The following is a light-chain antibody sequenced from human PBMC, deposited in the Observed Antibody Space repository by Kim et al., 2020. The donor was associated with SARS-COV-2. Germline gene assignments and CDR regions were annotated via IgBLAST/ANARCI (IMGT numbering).Light chain of an antibody. J-gene: IGKJ2*01. Sequence: STLSASLGDRVIITCRASQSNSMWLAWYQQKPGKAPKLLISKASSLQSGVPSRFSGSGSGTEFTLTISSLQPDDFATYYCQQYDNYFGQGTKLEI. CDR3: QQYDNY. V-gene: IGKV1-5*03. CDR2: KAS. CDR1: QSNSMW.